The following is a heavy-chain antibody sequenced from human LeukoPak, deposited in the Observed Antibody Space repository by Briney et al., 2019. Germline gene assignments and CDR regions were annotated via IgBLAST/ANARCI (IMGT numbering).Heavy chain of an antibody. CDR2: IIPILGIA. Sequence: ASVKVSCKASGGTFSSYTISWVRQATGQGLEWMGRIIPILGIANYAQKFQGRVTITADKSTSTAYMELSSLRSEDTAVYYCARGKDYGGIRRLDYWGQGTLVTVSS. D-gene: IGHD4-23*01. V-gene: IGHV1-69*02. J-gene: IGHJ4*02. CDR1: GGTFSSYT. CDR3: ARGKDYGGIRRLDY.